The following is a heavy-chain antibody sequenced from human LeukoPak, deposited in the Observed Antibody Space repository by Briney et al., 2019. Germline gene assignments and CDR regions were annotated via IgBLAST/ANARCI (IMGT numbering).Heavy chain of an antibody. CDR2: IYTSGST. CDR3: ARDGYSGSYAYRAFDI. J-gene: IGHJ3*02. D-gene: IGHD1-26*01. CDR1: GGSISSGSYY. Sequence: SGTLSLTRTVSGGSISSGSYYWSWTRQPAGKGLEWIGLIYTSGSTNYNPSLKSRVTISVDTSKNQFSLKLSSVTAADTAVYYCARDGYSGSYAYRAFDIWGQGTMITVSS. V-gene: IGHV4-61*02.